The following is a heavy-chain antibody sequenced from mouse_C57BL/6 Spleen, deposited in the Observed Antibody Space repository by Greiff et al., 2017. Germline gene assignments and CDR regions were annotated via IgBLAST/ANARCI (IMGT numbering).Heavy chain of an antibody. CDR3: ASSQIYYSPGFAY. CDR2: IRNKANGYTT. Sequence: EVKLVESGGGLVQPGGSLSLSCAASGFTFTDYYMSWVRQPPGKALEWLGFIRNKANGYTTEYSVSVKGPFTISRANSQSILYLQMHALRAEDIATYYSASSQIYYSPGFAYWGQGTLVTVSA. CDR1: GFTFTDYY. J-gene: IGHJ3*01. D-gene: IGHD1-1*01. V-gene: IGHV7-3*01.